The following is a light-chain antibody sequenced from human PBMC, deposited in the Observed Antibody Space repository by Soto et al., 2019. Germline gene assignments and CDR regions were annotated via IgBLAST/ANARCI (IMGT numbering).Light chain of an antibody. Sequence: QSVLTQPASVSGSPGRSITISCTGTSSDVGSYNLVSWYQQHPGKAPKLMIYEVSKRPPGVSNRFSGSKSGNTASLTISGLQAEDEADYYCCSYAGSSTLVFGGGTQLTVL. CDR2: EVS. CDR3: CSYAGSSTLV. CDR1: SSDVGSYNL. V-gene: IGLV2-23*02. J-gene: IGLJ2*01.